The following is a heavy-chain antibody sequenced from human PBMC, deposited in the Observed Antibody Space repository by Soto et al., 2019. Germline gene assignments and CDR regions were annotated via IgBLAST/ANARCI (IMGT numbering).Heavy chain of an antibody. V-gene: IGHV4-39*01. J-gene: IGHJ4*02. CDR3: ARLSGSYNDRYFDY. CDR1: GGSTSSSSYQ. Sequence: SETLSLTCTVSGGSTSSSSYQWVWIRQPPGKGLEWIGNVYYNGNTYYKASLKSRVTISVDTSNNQFSLKVESVTAADTAVYYCARLSGSYNDRYFDYWGQGTLVTVSS. D-gene: IGHD1-26*01. CDR2: VYYNGNT.